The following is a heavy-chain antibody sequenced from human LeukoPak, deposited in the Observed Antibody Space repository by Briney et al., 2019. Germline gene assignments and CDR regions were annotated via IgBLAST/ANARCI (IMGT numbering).Heavy chain of an antibody. CDR2: INSDGSST. D-gene: IGHD3-10*01. V-gene: IGHV3-74*01. Sequence: PGGSLRLSYAASGFTFGTYWMHWVRQAPGKGLVWVSHINSDGSSTSYADSVKGRFIISRDNAKHTLYLELNSLRAEDTAVYYCARDHLYGDGWGSYSYWGQGTLVTVSS. J-gene: IGHJ4*02. CDR1: GFTFGTYW. CDR3: ARDHLYGDGWGSYSY.